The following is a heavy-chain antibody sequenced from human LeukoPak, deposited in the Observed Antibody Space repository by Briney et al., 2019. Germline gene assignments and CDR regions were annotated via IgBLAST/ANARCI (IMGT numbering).Heavy chain of an antibody. CDR2: IYYSGSA. J-gene: IGHJ4*02. Sequence: SETLSLTCTVSGGSLNSGTYYWSWIRQPPGEGLEWIGNIYYSGSAYYNPSLKSRVTMSVDTSKNQFSLKLSSVTAADTAVYYCARKPIVNSAWYYFDCWGQGILVTVSS. CDR1: GGSLNSGTYY. CDR3: ARKPIVNSAWYYFDC. V-gene: IGHV4-39*07. D-gene: IGHD3-22*01.